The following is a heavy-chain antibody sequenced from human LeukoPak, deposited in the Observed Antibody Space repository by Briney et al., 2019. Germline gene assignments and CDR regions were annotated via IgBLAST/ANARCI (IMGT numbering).Heavy chain of an antibody. V-gene: IGHV1-46*01. J-gene: IGHJ4*02. D-gene: IGHD6-19*01. CDR1: GYTFTSYY. Sequence: ASVKVSCKASGYTFTSYYMHWVRQAPGQGLEWMGIINPSGGSTSYAQKFQGRVTMTRDTSTSTVYMELSSLRSEDTAVYYCARPQTPGYSSGWLSKWGQGSLVTVSS. CDR2: INPSGGST. CDR3: ARPQTPGYSSGWLSK.